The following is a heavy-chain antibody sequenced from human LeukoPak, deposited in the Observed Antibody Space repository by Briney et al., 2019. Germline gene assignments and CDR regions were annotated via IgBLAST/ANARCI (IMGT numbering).Heavy chain of an antibody. CDR1: GFTFSSYA. CDR3: AKHFSGEVGIAAAGTGVDY. CDR2: ISGSGGST. V-gene: IGHV3-23*01. Sequence: GGSLRLSCAASGFTFSSYAMSWVRQAPGKGLEWVSAISGSGGSTYYADSVKGRFTISRDNSKNTLYLQMNSLRAEDTAVYYCAKHFSGEVGIAAAGTGVDYWGQGTLVTVSS. D-gene: IGHD6-13*01. J-gene: IGHJ4*02.